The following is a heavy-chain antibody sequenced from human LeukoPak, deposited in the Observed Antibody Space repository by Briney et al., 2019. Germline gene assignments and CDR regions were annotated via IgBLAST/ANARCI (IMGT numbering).Heavy chain of an antibody. CDR2: IYSGGST. V-gene: IGHV3-66*01. J-gene: IGHJ4*02. CDR1: GFTVSSNY. Sequence: GGPLRLSCAASGFTVSSNYMSWVRQAPGKGLEWVSVIYSGGSTYYADSVKGRFTISRDNSKNTLYLQMNSLRAEDTAVYYCAAAGSYGDYRDWGQGTLVTVSS. CDR3: AAAGSYGDYRD. D-gene: IGHD4-17*01.